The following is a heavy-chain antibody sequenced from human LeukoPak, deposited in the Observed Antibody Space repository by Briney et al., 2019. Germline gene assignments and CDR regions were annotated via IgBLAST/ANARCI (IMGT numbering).Heavy chain of an antibody. CDR2: IYYSGST. V-gene: IGHV4-39*07. Sequence: SETLSLTCTVSGGSISSSSYYWGWIRRPPGKGLEWIGSIYYSGSTYYNPSLKSRVTISVDTSKNQFSLKLSSVTAADTAVYYCARGTSVAGTGVDYWGQGTLVTVSS. D-gene: IGHD6-19*01. J-gene: IGHJ4*02. CDR1: GGSISSSSYY. CDR3: ARGTSVAGTGVDY.